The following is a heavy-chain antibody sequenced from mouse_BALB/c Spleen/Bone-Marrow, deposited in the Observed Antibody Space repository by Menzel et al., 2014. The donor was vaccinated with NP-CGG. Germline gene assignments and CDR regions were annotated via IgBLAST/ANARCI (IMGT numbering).Heavy chain of an antibody. CDR3: SRGAFYFDF. J-gene: IGHJ2*01. Sequence: EVMLVESGPGLVKPSQSLSLTCTVTGYSITSDYAWNWIRQFPGNKLEWLGYINFSGGTTYNPSLESRISITRDTSKNQFFLQLNSVTTEDTATYYCSRGAFYFDFWGHGTTLTVSS. CDR2: INFSGGT. V-gene: IGHV3-2*02. CDR1: GYSITSDYA.